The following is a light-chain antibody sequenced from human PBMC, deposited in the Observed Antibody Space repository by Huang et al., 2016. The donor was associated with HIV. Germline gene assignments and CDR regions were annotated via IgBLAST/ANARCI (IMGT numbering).Light chain of an antibody. CDR1: QSVSSW. V-gene: IGKV1-5*03. J-gene: IGKJ1*01. CDR2: KAS. CDR3: QQYNTYST. Sequence: DIQMSQSPSTLSASVGDRVTITCRASQSVSSWLAWYQQKPGKAPKLLIYKASTLEGGVPSRFSGGGSGTEFTLTISSLEPDDFASYYCQQYNTYSTFGQGTKVEIK.